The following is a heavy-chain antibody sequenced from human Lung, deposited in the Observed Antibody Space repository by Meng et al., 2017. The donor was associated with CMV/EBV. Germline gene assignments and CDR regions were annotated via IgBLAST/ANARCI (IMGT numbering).Heavy chain of an antibody. D-gene: IGHD3-16*01. CDR1: GFRFDDYG. Sequence: GESXKISCAASGFRFDDYGMHWVRQTPGKGLEWVAFIRHDGTNKFYGDSVKGRFTISRDNSKNTVYLQMNSLRPEETAVYYCAKDLLLFGGPNAYFDQWGQGTRVTGAS. CDR3: AKDLLLFGGPNAYFDQ. J-gene: IGHJ4*02. CDR2: IRHDGTNK. V-gene: IGHV3-30*02.